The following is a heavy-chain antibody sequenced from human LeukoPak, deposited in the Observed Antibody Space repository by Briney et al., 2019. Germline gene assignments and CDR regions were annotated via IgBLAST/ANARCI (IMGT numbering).Heavy chain of an antibody. Sequence: GGSLRLSCAASGFTFSSYWMSWVRQAPGKGLEWVANIKQDGSEKYYVDSVKGRFTISRDNAKNSLYLQMNSLRAEDTAVYYCASLYYYDSRGDMDVWGKGTTVTVSS. J-gene: IGHJ6*03. D-gene: IGHD3-22*01. CDR1: GFTFSSYW. V-gene: IGHV3-7*01. CDR2: IKQDGSEK. CDR3: ASLYYYDSRGDMDV.